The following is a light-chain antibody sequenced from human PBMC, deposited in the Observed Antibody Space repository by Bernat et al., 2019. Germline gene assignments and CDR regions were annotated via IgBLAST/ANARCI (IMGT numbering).Light chain of an antibody. J-gene: IGKJ1*01. CDR1: QSISSS. Sequence: IQMTQSPSSLSASVGDRVTITCRASQSISSSLNWYQQKPGKAPNILIYAASSLESGVPSRFSGSGSGTDFTLTISSLQPEDFATYYCQQSYRSWTFGQGTKVEIK. CDR3: QQSYRSWT. V-gene: IGKV1-39*01. CDR2: AAS.